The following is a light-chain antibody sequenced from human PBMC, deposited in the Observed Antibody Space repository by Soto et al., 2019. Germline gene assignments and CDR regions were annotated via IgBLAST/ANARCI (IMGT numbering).Light chain of an antibody. CDR3: CSYAGSSSSI. Sequence: QSALTQPCSVSGSPGRSITISCSGTSSDVGTYNLVSWYQQYPGKAPRLMIYEVTKRPAGVSNRFSGSKSGNTASLTISCLQPEDEADYYCCSYAGSSSSIFGTGTKVT. J-gene: IGLJ1*01. V-gene: IGLV2-23*02. CDR2: EVT. CDR1: SSDVGTYNL.